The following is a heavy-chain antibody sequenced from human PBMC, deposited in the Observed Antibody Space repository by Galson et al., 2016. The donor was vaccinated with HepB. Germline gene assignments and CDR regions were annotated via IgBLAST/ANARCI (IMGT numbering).Heavy chain of an antibody. Sequence: SLTCTVSGVSISSYYWSWFRQPPEKGLEWIGYAFYSGITNYNPSLKSRVTISIDTSRNQFSLKLSSVTAADTAVYYCARGEGYNLYWGQGTLVTVSS. V-gene: IGHV4-59*08. CDR1: GVSISSYY. J-gene: IGHJ4*02. D-gene: IGHD5-24*01. CDR3: ARGEGYNLY. CDR2: AFYSGIT.